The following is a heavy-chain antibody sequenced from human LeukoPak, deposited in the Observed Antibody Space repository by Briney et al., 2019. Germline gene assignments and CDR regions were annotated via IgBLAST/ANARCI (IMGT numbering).Heavy chain of an antibody. Sequence: GGSLRLSCAASGFTFSSYAMSWVRQAPWKGLEWVSAISGSGGSTYYADSVKGRFTISRDNSKNTLYLQMNSLRAEDTAVYYCAKGGPDPYYDYVWGSYDYWGQGTLVTVSS. CDR1: GFTFSSYA. V-gene: IGHV3-23*01. CDR2: ISGSGGST. D-gene: IGHD3-16*01. J-gene: IGHJ4*02. CDR3: AKGGPDPYYDYVWGSYDY.